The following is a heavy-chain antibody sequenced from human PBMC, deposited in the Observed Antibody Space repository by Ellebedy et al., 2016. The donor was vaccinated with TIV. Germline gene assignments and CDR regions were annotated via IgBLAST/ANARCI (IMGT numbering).Heavy chain of an antibody. CDR1: GYTFTSYY. V-gene: IGHV1-46*01. CDR2: INPSGGST. D-gene: IGHD3-9*01. Sequence: ASVTVSCKASGYTFTSYYMHWVRQAPGQGLEWMGIINPSGGSTSYAQKFQGRVTMTRDTSTSTVYMELSSLRSEDTAVYYCAREPLGHYDILTGSPGGMDVWGQGTTVTVSS. CDR3: AREPLGHYDILTGSPGGMDV. J-gene: IGHJ6*02.